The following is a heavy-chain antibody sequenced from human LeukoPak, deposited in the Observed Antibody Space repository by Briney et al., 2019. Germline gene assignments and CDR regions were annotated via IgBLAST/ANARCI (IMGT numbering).Heavy chain of an antibody. Sequence: SQTLSLTCTVSGGSINSDGDCWSWLRQHPGKGLDWIGNICYSGSTYYNPSLKSRGTISVDMSKNEFSLNLSSVFAADTAVYYCARGPQQWLERVGAFDFWGQGTLVTVSS. D-gene: IGHD6-19*01. CDR1: GGSINSDGDC. CDR3: ARGPQQWLERVGAFDF. J-gene: IGHJ4*02. V-gene: IGHV4-31*03. CDR2: ICYSGST.